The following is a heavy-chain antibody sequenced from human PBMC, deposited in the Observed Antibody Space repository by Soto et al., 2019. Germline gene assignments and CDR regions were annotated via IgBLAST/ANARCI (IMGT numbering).Heavy chain of an antibody. V-gene: IGHV4-59*08. J-gene: IGHJ6*03. CDR3: ARGPYYDLIWNYYYMDV. CDR2: IYYSGST. CDR1: GGSISGHY. D-gene: IGHD3-16*01. Sequence: QVQLQESGPGLVKPSETLSLSRNVSGGSISGHYWSWVRQTPGKGLEWIGYIYYSGSTNYNPSLKSRVTISVDTSKNHFSLRLTSVTAADTAVYYCARGPYYDLIWNYYYMDVWGKGTTVTVSS.